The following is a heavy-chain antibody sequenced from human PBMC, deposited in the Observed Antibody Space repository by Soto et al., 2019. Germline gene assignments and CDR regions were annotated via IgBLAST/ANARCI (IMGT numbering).Heavy chain of an antibody. V-gene: IGHV5-51*01. CDR2: IYPGDSDT. J-gene: IGHJ6*02. CDR1: VYSFISNW. D-gene: IGHD3-22*01. CDR3: ARHRSYHYDSSGFLHISDLDL. Sequence: GEALKISCKTCVYSFISNWIAWVRKKPGKGLEWVAAIYPGDSDTRYSPSFQGQVTVSADKSITTAYLQWSSLKAPDSAVYYCARHRSYHYDSSGFLHISDLDLSGQGTTVTVSS.